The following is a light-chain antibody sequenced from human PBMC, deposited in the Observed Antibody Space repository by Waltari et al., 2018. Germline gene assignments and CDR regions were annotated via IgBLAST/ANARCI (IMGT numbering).Light chain of an antibody. CDR3: QVCHPSTGVV. V-gene: IGLV3-21*03. CDR1: NIGSTS. Sequence: YVLTQTPSVSVAPGKTARITCGGTNIGSTSVHWYQQKAGQAPVLVVFDDNDRPSAIPERFSGSNSGNTATLTITRVEPGDEADYYCQVCHPSTGVVFGGGTKVTVL. J-gene: IGLJ2*01. CDR2: DDN.